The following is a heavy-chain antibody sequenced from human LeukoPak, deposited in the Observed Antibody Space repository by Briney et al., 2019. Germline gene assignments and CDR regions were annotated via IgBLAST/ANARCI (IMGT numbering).Heavy chain of an antibody. D-gene: IGHD3-22*01. Sequence: PGGSLRLSCAASGFTFSSYWMSWVRQAPGKGLEWVANIKHDGSEKYYVDSVKGRFTISRDNAKNSLYLQMNSLRAEDTAVYYCAGYYYDIGWYYYYGMDVWGQGTTVTVSS. CDR3: AGYYYDIGWYYYYGMDV. CDR2: IKHDGSEK. CDR1: GFTFSSYW. V-gene: IGHV3-7*03. J-gene: IGHJ6*02.